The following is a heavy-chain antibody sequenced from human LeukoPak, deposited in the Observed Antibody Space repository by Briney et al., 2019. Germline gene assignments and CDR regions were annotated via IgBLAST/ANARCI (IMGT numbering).Heavy chain of an antibody. CDR1: GFTFSIYS. J-gene: IGHJ3*02. CDR3: ARGRDGYTIDVFDI. V-gene: IGHV3-48*01. Sequence: GGSLRLSWAASGFTFSIYSMNWVRQAPGKGLEWVSYISSSSTTIYYADSVRGRFTISRDNAKNSLYLQMNSLRAEDTAVYYCARGRDGYTIDVFDIWGQGTMVTVSS. CDR2: ISSSSTTI. D-gene: IGHD5-24*01.